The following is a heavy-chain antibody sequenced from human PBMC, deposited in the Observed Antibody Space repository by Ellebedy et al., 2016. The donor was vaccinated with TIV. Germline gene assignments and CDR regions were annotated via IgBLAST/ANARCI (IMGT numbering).Heavy chain of an antibody. CDR1: GYSFTSYW. V-gene: IGHV5-51*01. CDR2: IYPGDSDT. D-gene: IGHD6-13*01. J-gene: IGHJ5*02. CDR3: ARFNRGSSWSTFIFYNWFDP. Sequence: GESLKISCKGSGYSFTSYWIGWVRQMPGKGLEWMGIIYPGDSDTRYSPSFQGQVTISADKSISTAYLQWSSLKASDTAMYYCARFNRGSSWSTFIFYNWFDPWGQGTLVTVSS.